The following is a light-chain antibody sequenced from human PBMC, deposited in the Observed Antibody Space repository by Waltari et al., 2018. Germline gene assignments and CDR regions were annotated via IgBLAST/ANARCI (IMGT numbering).Light chain of an antibody. Sequence: QSVLTQPPSAPGTTGQRVTISCSGSSSNIGSNTLNWYQQLPGTAPKLLIYSNNQRPSGVPDRFSGSKSGTSASLAISGLQSEDEADYYCAAWDDSLNGVVFGGGTKLTVL. CDR3: AAWDDSLNGVV. CDR2: SNN. V-gene: IGLV1-44*01. J-gene: IGLJ2*01. CDR1: SSNIGSNT.